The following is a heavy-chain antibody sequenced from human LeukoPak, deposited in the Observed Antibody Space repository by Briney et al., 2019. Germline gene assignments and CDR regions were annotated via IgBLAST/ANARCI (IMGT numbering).Heavy chain of an antibody. V-gene: IGHV3-30*18. Sequence: GGSLRLSCGASGFTFSNYGMHWVRQAPGKGLEWVAVISSDGSNKYYADSVKGRFTISRDNSKNTLFLQMNSLIAEDTAVYYCAKDGLWFGDLTYFDYWGQGTLVTVSS. CDR2: ISSDGSNK. CDR3: AKDGLWFGDLTYFDY. D-gene: IGHD3-10*01. CDR1: GFTFSNYG. J-gene: IGHJ4*02.